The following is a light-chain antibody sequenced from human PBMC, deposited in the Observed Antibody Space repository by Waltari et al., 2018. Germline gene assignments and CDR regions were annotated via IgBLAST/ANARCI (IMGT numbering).Light chain of an antibody. V-gene: IGKV1-16*01. CDR1: QGIRNS. Sequence: DIQMTQSPSSLSAVVGDRVTISCRASQGIRNSVDWFQQKPGNAPKALMYGASTLHSGVPSRFSGSGFGTDFTLTISGLQPEDLATYYCLQYDSYPRTFGQGTKVEIK. CDR2: GAS. CDR3: LQYDSYPRT. J-gene: IGKJ1*01.